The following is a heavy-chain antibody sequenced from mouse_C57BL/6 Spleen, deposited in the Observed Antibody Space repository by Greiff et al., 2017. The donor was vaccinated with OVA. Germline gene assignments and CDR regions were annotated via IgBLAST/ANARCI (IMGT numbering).Heavy chain of an antibody. Sequence: QVQLQQPGTELVKPGASVKLSCKASGYTFTSYRMHWVKQRPGQGLEWIGNINPSNGGTNYNEKFKSKATLTVDKSSSTAYMQLSSLTSEDSAVYYCARELGYEAWFAYWGQGTLVTVSA. CDR3: ARELGYEAWFAY. CDR2: INPSNGGT. J-gene: IGHJ3*01. D-gene: IGHD2-12*01. V-gene: IGHV1-53*01. CDR1: GYTFTSYR.